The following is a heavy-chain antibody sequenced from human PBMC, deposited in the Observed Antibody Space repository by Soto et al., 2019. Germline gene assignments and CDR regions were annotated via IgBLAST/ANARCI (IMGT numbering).Heavy chain of an antibody. J-gene: IGHJ3*02. V-gene: IGHV6-1*01. CDR3: ARDHGKCSSTSCYGWHAFDI. CDR2: TYYRSKWYN. Sequence: SQTLSLTCAISGDSVSSNSAAWNWIRQSPSRGLEWLGRTYYRSKWYNDYAVSVKSRITINPDTSKNQFSLQLNSVTPEDTAVYYCARDHGKCSSTSCYGWHAFDIWGQGTMVTVSS. D-gene: IGHD2-2*01. CDR1: GDSVSSNSAA.